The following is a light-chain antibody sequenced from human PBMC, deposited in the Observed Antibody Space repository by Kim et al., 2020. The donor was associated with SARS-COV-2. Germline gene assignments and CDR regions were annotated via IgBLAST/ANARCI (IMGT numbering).Light chain of an antibody. V-gene: IGLV3-21*04. CDR2: YDS. CDR1: NKGSKS. Sequence: APINTSKITSGGYNKGSKSVHCYQQKPGQAPVLVIYYDSDRPSGIPERFTGSNSGNTATLTISRVEAGDESYYYCQVWDSSSDHRVFGGGTQLTVL. J-gene: IGLJ2*01. CDR3: QVWDSSSDHRV.